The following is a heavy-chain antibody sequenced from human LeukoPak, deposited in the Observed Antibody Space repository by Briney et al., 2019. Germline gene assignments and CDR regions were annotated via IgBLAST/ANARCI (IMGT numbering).Heavy chain of an antibody. CDR2: ISSSSSYI. V-gene: IGHV3-21*01. D-gene: IGHD3-3*01. CDR1: GFTFSSYS. Sequence: GGSLRLTCAASGFTFSSYSMNWVRQAPGKGLEWVSSISSSSSYIYYADSVKGRFTISRDNAKNSLYLQMNSLRAEDTAVYYCVRGSLASGVVVYYYYYLDVWGKGTTVTVSS. J-gene: IGHJ6*03. CDR3: VRGSLASGVVVYYYYYLDV.